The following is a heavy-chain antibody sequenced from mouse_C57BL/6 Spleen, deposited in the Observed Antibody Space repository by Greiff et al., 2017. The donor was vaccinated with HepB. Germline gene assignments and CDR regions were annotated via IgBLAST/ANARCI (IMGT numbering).Heavy chain of an antibody. D-gene: IGHD2-3*01. CDR2: INPGSGGT. V-gene: IGHV1-54*01. CDR1: GYAFTNYL. Sequence: VQLQQSGAELVRPGTSVKVSCKASGYAFTNYLIEWVKQRPGQGLEWIGVINPGSGGTNYNEKFKGKATLTADKSSSTAYMQLSSLTSEDSAVYFCARSYDGYYKYFDVWGTGTTVTVSS. J-gene: IGHJ1*03. CDR3: ARSYDGYYKYFDV.